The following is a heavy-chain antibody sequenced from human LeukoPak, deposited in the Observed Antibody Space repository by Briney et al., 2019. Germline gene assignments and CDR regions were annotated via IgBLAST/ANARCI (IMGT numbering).Heavy chain of an antibody. CDR1: GGSVSSYY. D-gene: IGHD1-14*01. V-gene: IGHV4-4*08. Sequence: PSETLSLTCSVSGGSVSSYYWSWVRQSPGKGLEWLGYLHISGRTNYNPSLKSRVTGFVDTSKNQVSLRLSSVTAADTAVYYCARHGTISSESYFDYWGQGALVTVSS. CDR3: ARHGTISSESYFDY. J-gene: IGHJ4*02. CDR2: LHISGRT.